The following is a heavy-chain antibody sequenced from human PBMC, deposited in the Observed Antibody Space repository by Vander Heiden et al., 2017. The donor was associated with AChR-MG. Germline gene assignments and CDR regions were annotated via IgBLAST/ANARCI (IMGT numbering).Heavy chain of an antibody. CDR1: GFLVSIYA. CDR2: LSGTDPTT. J-gene: IGHJ3*02. D-gene: IGHD2-15*01. CDR3: VVPDHDGFDM. V-gene: IGHV3-23*01. Sequence: EEQLLESGGGLVRPGGSLRLSFEASGFLVSIYAQSWVRHAPGKGLQWVSTLSGTDPTTYYSDSVKGRFTISRDNYKDILYLQMDRLRDEDTALYYCVVPDHDGFDMWGQGILVTVSA.